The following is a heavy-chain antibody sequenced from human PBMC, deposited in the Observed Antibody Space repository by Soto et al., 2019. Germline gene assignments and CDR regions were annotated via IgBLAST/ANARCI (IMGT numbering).Heavy chain of an antibody. V-gene: IGHV3-30-3*01. CDR3: ARDQYSNYYYYGMDV. CDR1: GFTFSSYA. J-gene: IGHJ6*02. Sequence: LRLSCAASGFTFSSYAMHWVRQAPGKGLEWVAVISYDGSNKYYADPVKGRFTISRDNSKNTLYLQMNSLRAEDTAVYYCARDQYSNYYYYGMDVWGQGTTVTVSS. CDR2: ISYDGSNK. D-gene: IGHD4-4*01.